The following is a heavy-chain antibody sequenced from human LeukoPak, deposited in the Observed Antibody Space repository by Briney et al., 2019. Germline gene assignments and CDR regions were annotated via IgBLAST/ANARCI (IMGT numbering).Heavy chain of an antibody. V-gene: IGHV4-59*08. CDR3: ARSEQQLVPSYFYS. D-gene: IGHD6-13*01. Sequence: SETLSLTCTVSGGSISSYYWSWIRQPPGKGLEWIGDIYYSGSTNYNPSLKSRVTISVDTSKNQFSLKLSSVTAADTAVYYCARSEQQLVPSYFYSWGQGTLITVSS. CDR2: IYYSGST. J-gene: IGHJ4*02. CDR1: GGSISSYY.